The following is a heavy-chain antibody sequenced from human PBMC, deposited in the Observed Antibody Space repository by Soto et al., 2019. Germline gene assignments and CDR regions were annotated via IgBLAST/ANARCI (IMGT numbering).Heavy chain of an antibody. V-gene: IGHV4-38-2*01. CDR1: GYSISSGYY. CDR3: ARGSVSLVGATFFDY. D-gene: IGHD1-26*01. CDR2: IYHSGST. Sequence: SETLSLTCAVSGYSISSGYYWGWIRQPPGKGLEWIGSIYHSGSTYYNPSLKSRVTISVDTSKNQFSLKLSSVTAADTAVYYCARGSVSLVGATFFDYWGQGTLVTVYS. J-gene: IGHJ4*02.